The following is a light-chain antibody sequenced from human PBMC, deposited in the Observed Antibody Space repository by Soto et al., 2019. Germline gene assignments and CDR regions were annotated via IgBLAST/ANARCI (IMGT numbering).Light chain of an antibody. V-gene: IGLV2-14*01. CDR1: SDGLHGYTY. J-gene: IGLJ3*02. CDR3: SLFTRSNTWV. CDR2: EVS. Sequence: QSVLTQPASVSGSPGQSVTISCTGISDGLHGYTYVSWYQHHPDKAPNLIIYEVSNRPSGVSNRFSGSKSGNTASLTISGLQAEYEATYYCSLFTRSNTWVFGGGTKLTVL.